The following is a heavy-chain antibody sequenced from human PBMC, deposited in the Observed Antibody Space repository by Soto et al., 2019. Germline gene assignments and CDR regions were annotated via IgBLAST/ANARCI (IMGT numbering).Heavy chain of an antibody. CDR1: GGSIGSSNW. D-gene: IGHD3-10*01. Sequence: ASETLSLACAVSGGSIGSSNWWSWVRQPPGKGLEWIGEIYHSGSTNYNPSLKSRVTISVDKSKNQFSLKLSSVTAADTAVYYWASAGSGMLFYWGQGTLVTVSS. J-gene: IGHJ4*02. CDR3: ASAGSGMLFY. CDR2: IYHSGST. V-gene: IGHV4-4*02.